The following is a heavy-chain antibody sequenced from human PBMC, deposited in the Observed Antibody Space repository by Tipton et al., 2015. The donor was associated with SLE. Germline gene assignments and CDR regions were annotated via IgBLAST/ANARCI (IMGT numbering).Heavy chain of an antibody. CDR2: MNPNSGKI. CDR1: GYTFTSYD. J-gene: IGHJ5*01. V-gene: IGHV1-8*01. Sequence: QSGPEVKKPGASVEVSCKASGYTFTSYDINWVRQATGQGLEWMGWMNPNSGKIDYAQKFQGRIIMTRNTSISTAYMELRGLRSEDTAVYYCARWFDSWGQGTLVTVSS. CDR3: ARWFDS.